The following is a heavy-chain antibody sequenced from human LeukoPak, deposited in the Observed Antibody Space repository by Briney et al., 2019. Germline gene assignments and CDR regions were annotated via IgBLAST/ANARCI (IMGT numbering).Heavy chain of an antibody. CDR3: AKDVLDF. CDR2: IKEDATTK. Sequence: PGGSLRLSCAASGFTFSSYTMSWVRQAPGKGLEWVATIKEDATTKYYVDSLKGRFTISRDNAKNSLSLQMNSLRAEDTAIYYCAKDVLDFWGQGTLVTVSS. V-gene: IGHV3-7*03. J-gene: IGHJ4*02. CDR1: GFTFSSYT.